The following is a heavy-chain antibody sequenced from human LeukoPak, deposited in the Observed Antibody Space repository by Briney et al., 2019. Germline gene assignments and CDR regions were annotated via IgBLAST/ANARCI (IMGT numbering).Heavy chain of an antibody. J-gene: IGHJ5*02. CDR1: GYTFTGYY. Sequence: SVKVSCKASGYTFTGYYMHWVRQAPGQGLEWMGGIIPISGTANYAQKFQGRVTITTDESTSTAYMELSSLRSEDTAVYYCARDQGDFWSGFHWFDPWGQGTLVTVSS. CDR2: IIPISGTA. V-gene: IGHV1-69*05. CDR3: ARDQGDFWSGFHWFDP. D-gene: IGHD3-3*01.